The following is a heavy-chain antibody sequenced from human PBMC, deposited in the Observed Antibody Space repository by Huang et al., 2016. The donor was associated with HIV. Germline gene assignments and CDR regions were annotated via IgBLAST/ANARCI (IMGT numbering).Heavy chain of an antibody. J-gene: IGHJ3*02. CDR2: ISASSGDT. CDR1: GYTFTSYG. V-gene: IGHV1-18*01. D-gene: IGHD3-22*01. CDR3: ARDPKYHRIGYYHQRRGIDI. Sequence: QIQLMQSGPELKQPGASVKVSCKASGYTFTSYGITWVRQAPGQGPEWMGWISASSGDTEYAQKFQCRVTLTTDTSTNIAYMELRSLRSDDTAKYYCARDPKYHRIGYYHQRRGIDIWGQGTMVIVSS.